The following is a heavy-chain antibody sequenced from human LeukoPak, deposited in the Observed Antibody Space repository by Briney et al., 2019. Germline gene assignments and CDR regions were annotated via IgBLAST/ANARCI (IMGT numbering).Heavy chain of an antibody. D-gene: IGHD3-9*01. CDR1: GYSFTSYW. J-gene: IGHJ6*02. V-gene: IGHV5-51*01. CDR2: IYAGDSDT. CDR3: ARHVYYDILTGEDYYYYGMDV. Sequence: GESLKISCKGPGYSFTSYWIGWVRQMPGKGLEWMGIIYAGDSDTRYSPSFQGQVTISADKSISTAYLQWSSLKASDTAMYYCARHVYYDILTGEDYYYYGMDVWGQGTTVTVSS.